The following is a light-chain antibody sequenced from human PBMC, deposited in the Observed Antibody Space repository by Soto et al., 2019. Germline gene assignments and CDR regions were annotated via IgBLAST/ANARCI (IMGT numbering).Light chain of an antibody. Sequence: TQSPYSLSAAVGDRVTIACRASQNINTYLNWYQQKPGQAPRLLIYGASSRATGIPDRFSGSGSGTDFTLTISRLEPEDFAVYYCQQYGSSPWTFGQGTKVEIK. CDR2: GAS. V-gene: IGKV3-20*01. CDR1: QNINTY. J-gene: IGKJ1*01. CDR3: QQYGSSPWT.